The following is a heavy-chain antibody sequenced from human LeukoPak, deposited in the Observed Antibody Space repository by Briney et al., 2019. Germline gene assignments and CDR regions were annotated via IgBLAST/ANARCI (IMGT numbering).Heavy chain of an antibody. CDR1: GFTLSGYS. J-gene: IGHJ4*02. V-gene: IGHV3-7*04. D-gene: IGHD6-19*01. CDR2: IKVDVSEP. CDR3: ARVTYGWNQLDY. Sequence: PLGSLRLSCATSGFTLSGYSMTWVRHGPGKGQEWVANIKVDVSEPYYADSVKGRFTISRDNTKSSLYLQMNSLRVEDMAVYYCARVTYGWNQLDYWGQGTLVTVSS.